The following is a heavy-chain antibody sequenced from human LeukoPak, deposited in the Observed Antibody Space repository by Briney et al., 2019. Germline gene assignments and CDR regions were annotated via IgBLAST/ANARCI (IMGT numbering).Heavy chain of an antibody. J-gene: IGHJ5*02. CDR2: INPSGGST. V-gene: IGHV1-46*01. CDR1: VYTFTSYY. CDR3: AREEGKNQGLDP. D-gene: IGHD1-14*01. Sequence: ASVRVSCKESVYTFTSYYMHWVRQAPGQGLEWMGIINPSGGSTSYAQKFQGRVTMTRDTSTSTVYMELSSLRSEDTAVYYCAREEGKNQGLDPWGQGTLVTVSS.